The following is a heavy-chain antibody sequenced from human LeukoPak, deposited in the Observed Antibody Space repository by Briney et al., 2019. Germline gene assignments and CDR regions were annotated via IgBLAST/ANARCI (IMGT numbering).Heavy chain of an antibody. V-gene: IGHV4-34*01. J-gene: IGHJ5*02. Sequence: SETLSLTCAVYGGSFSGYYWSWIRQPPGKGLEWIGEINHSGSTNYSPSLKSRVTVSVDTSKNQFSLKLSSVTAADTAVYYCASQGYCTNGVCYLWGQGTLVTVSS. CDR1: GGSFSGYY. D-gene: IGHD2-8*01. CDR2: INHSGST. CDR3: ASQGYCTNGVCYL.